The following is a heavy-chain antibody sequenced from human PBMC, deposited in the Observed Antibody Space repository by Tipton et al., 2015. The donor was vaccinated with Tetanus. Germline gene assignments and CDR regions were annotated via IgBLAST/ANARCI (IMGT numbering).Heavy chain of an antibody. J-gene: IGHJ4*02. V-gene: IGHV1-18*01. CDR1: GYTFTSYG. Sequence: QVQLVQSGAEVKKPGASVKVSCKASGYTFTSYGISWVRQAPGQGLEWMGWISAYNGNTNYAQKLQGRVTMTPDTSTSTAYMELRSLRSDDTAVYYCARDAHPLITMIVVVMANWGQGTLVTVSS. CDR2: ISAYNGNT. CDR3: ARDAHPLITMIVVVMAN. D-gene: IGHD3-22*01.